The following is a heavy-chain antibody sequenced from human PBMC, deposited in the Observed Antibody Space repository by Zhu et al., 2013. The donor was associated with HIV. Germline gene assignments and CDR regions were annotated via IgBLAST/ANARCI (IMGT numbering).Heavy chain of an antibody. CDR1: GYTFTSYG. Sequence: QVQLVQSGAEVKKPGASVKVSCKASGYTFTSYGISWVRQAPGQGLEWMGWISAYNGNTNYAQKLQGRVTMTTDTSTSTAYMELRSLRSDDTAVYYCARDTDAYCGGDCYSLGAFDYWGQGTLVTVSS. J-gene: IGHJ4*02. D-gene: IGHD2-21*02. V-gene: IGHV1-18*04. CDR3: ARDTDAYCGGDCYSLGAFDY. CDR2: ISAYNGNT.